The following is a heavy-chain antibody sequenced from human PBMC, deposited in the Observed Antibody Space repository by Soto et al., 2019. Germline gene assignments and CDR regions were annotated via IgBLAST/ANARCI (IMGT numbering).Heavy chain of an antibody. J-gene: IGHJ6*02. V-gene: IGHV4-30-2*01. Sequence: QLQLQESGSGLVKPSQTLSLTCAVSGGSISSGGYSWNWIRQPPGKGLEWIGYIYHSGSTYNSPSLKSRVTISVDRSKNQFSLKLSSVTAADTAVYYCARDRVGDIVATTPTYGMDVWGQGTTVTVSS. CDR3: ARDRVGDIVATTPTYGMDV. CDR1: GGSISSGGYS. D-gene: IGHD5-12*01. CDR2: IYHSGST.